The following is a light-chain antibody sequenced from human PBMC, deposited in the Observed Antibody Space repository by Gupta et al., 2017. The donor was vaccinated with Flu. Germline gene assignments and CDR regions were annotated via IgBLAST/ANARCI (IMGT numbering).Light chain of an antibody. J-gene: IGKJ4*01. CDR1: QSLRQPHGYSN. V-gene: IGKV2-28*01. CDR3: MEGLQIGTGRLS. CDR2: LGS. Sequence: SDQSLRQPHGYSNLEWYLQRPGQSPQRLIYLGSLRHSGVPDRFSGTGSDTSFTLMISSVEPEDVGVYYCMEGLQIGTGRLSFGGGTTVDIK.